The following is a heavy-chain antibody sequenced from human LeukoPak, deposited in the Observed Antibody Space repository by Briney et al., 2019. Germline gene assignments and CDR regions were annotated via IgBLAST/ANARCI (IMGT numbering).Heavy chain of an antibody. CDR3: ARGGSDWYHYDSSGYHV. CDR2: INPNSGGT. CDR1: GYTFTAYY. D-gene: IGHD3-22*01. V-gene: IGHV1-2*02. Sequence: ASVKVSCKASGYTFTAYYMHWVRQAPGQGLEWMGWINPNSGGTNHAQKFQGRVTMTRDTSISTASMELSRLRSDDTAVYYCARGGSDWYHYDSSGYHVWGQGTLVTVSS. J-gene: IGHJ4*02.